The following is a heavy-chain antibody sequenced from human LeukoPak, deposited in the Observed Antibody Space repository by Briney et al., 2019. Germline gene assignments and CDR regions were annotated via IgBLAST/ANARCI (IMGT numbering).Heavy chain of an antibody. Sequence: PGGSLRLSCAASGFTFSSYSMNWVRQAPGKGLEWVSSISSSSSYIYYADSVKGRFTISRDNAKNSLYLQMNSLRAEDTAVYYCATPSSTSSCYFDYWGQGTLVTVSS. D-gene: IGHD2-2*01. CDR1: GFTFSSYS. CDR2: ISSSSSYI. J-gene: IGHJ4*02. CDR3: ATPSSTSSCYFDY. V-gene: IGHV3-21*01.